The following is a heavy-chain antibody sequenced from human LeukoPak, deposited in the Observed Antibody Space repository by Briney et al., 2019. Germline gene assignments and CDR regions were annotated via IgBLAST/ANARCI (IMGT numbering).Heavy chain of an antibody. CDR3: ARDLPVSRFLEWRGGWFDP. D-gene: IGHD3-3*01. CDR1: GGSISSGNYP. V-gene: IGHV4-30-2*01. CDR2: MFPSGST. J-gene: IGHJ5*02. Sequence: SETLSLTCAVSGGSISSGNYPWSWIRQPPGEGLEWIGYMFPSGSTYNNPSLKSRVTISVDTSKNQFSLKLSSVTAADTAVYYCARDLPVSRFLEWRGGWFDPWGQGTLVTVSS.